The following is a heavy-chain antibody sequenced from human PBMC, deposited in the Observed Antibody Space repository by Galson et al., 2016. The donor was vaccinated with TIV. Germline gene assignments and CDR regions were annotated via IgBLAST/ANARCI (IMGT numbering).Heavy chain of an antibody. J-gene: IGHJ4*02. D-gene: IGHD6-13*01. CDR3: ARDKATGTAIDY. CDR2: ISYDGSNK. V-gene: IGHV3-30-3*01. CDR1: GFPFSGYA. Sequence: SLRLSCAGSGFPFSGYAIHWVRQAPGKGLEWLAVISYDGSNKYYADSVKGRFTISRDNSKSTLYLKMNRLRTEDTAVYYCARDKATGTAIDYWGQGTLLIVSS.